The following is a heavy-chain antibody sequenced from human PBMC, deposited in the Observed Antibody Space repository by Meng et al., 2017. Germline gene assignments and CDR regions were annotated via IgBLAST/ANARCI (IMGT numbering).Heavy chain of an antibody. V-gene: IGHV1-46*01. Sequence: ASVKVSCKASGYTFTGYYMHWVRQAPGQGLEWMGIINPSGGSTSYAQKFQGRVTMTRDTSTSTVYMELSSLRSEDTAVYYCARDLPYDSSSYLGINWFDPWGQGTLVTVSS. D-gene: IGHD3-22*01. CDR3: ARDLPYDSSSYLGINWFDP. J-gene: IGHJ5*02. CDR2: INPSGGST. CDR1: GYTFTGYY.